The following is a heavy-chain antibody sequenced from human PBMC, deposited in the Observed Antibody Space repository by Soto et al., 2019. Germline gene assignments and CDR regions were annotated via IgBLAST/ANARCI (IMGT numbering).Heavy chain of an antibody. CDR2: IYYSGST. CDR3: ARGVVVPAAPGEYYYYGMDV. V-gene: IGHV4-31*03. CDR1: GGSISSGGYY. D-gene: IGHD2-2*01. J-gene: IGHJ6*02. Sequence: PSETLSLTCTVSGGSISSGGYYWSWIRQHPGKGLEWIGYIYYSGSTYYNPSLKSRVTISVDTSKNQFSLKLSSVTAADTAVYYCARGVVVPAAPGEYYYYGMDVWGQGTTVTVSS.